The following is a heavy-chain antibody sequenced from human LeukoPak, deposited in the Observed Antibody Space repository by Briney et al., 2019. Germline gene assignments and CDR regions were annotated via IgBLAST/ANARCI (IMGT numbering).Heavy chain of an antibody. V-gene: IGHV3-23*01. Sequence: PGGSLRLSCAASGITFRSYAMIWVRQARGKGLEWVSAINGDGGSTYYADSVKGRFTISRDNSNNTLFLQMNSLRVEDTAVYYCAKWGAQSGSYRVVDCWGRGTLVTVSS. D-gene: IGHD3-10*01. CDR2: INGDGGST. CDR1: GITFRSYA. CDR3: AKWGAQSGSYRVVDC. J-gene: IGHJ4*02.